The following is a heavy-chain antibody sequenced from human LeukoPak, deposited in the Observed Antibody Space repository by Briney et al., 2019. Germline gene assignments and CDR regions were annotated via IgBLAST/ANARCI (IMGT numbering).Heavy chain of an antibody. V-gene: IGHV1-18*01. CDR1: GYTFTSYG. CDR3: ARVRLVPAAQAPYYFDY. CDR2: ISAYNGNT. J-gene: IGHJ4*01. D-gene: IGHD2-2*01. Sequence: GASVKVSCKASGYTFTSYGISWVRQAPGQGLEWMGWISAYNGNTNYAQKLQGRVTMTTDTSTSTAYMELRSLRSDDTAVYYCARVRLVPAAQAPYYFDYWGQGTLVTVSS.